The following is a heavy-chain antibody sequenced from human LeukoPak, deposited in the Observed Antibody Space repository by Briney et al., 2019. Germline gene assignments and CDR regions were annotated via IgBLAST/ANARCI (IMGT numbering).Heavy chain of an antibody. V-gene: IGHV4-61*02. J-gene: IGHJ4*02. Sequence: SQTLSLTCTVSGGSISSGSYYWSWIPQPAGKGLEWIGRIYTSGSTNYNPSLKSRVTISVDTSKNQFSLKLSSVTAADTAVYYCARDRADTMITDYWGQGTLVTVSS. CDR1: GGSISSGSYY. D-gene: IGHD3-22*01. CDR2: IYTSGST. CDR3: ARDRADTMITDY.